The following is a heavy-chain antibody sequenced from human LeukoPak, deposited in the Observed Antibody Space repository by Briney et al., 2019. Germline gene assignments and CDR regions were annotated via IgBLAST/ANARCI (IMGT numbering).Heavy chain of an antibody. Sequence: SETLSLTCTVSGGSISSYYWSWIRQPAGKGLEWIGRIYTSGSTNYNPSLKSRVTMSVDTSKNQFSLKLSSVTAADTAVYYCARELVYYYDSSGYYLDAFDIWGQGTMVTVSS. CDR1: GGSISSYY. CDR2: IYTSGST. J-gene: IGHJ3*02. D-gene: IGHD3-22*01. CDR3: ARELVYYYDSSGYYLDAFDI. V-gene: IGHV4-4*07.